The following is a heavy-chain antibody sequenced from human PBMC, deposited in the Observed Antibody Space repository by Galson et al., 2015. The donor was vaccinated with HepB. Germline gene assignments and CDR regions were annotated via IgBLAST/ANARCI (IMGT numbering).Heavy chain of an antibody. V-gene: IGHV3-7*03. CDR2: ITQDGSPK. CDR1: GFTVSSNY. CDR3: AKVNNEGLRAYTYTYPKFVSFDY. J-gene: IGHJ4*02. Sequence: SLRLSCAASGFTVSSNYMSWVRQAPGKGLEWVATITQDGSPKFYVDSVKGRFTISRDNAKDSVFLQMSSLRAADTAVYYCAKVNNEGLRAYTYTYPKFVSFDYWGQGILVTVSS. D-gene: IGHD5-12*01.